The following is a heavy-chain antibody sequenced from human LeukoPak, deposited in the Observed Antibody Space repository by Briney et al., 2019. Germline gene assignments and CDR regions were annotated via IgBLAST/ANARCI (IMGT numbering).Heavy chain of an antibody. V-gene: IGHV1-18*01. CDR2: ISAYNGNT. D-gene: IGHD6-13*01. Sequence: ASVTVSCKASGYTFTSYGISWVRQAPGQGLEWMGWISAYNGNTNYAQKLQGRVTITTDTSTSTAYMELRSLRSDDTAVYYCARDLRYSSSWYPNYYYYYMDVWGKGTTVTVSS. CDR1: GYTFTSYG. CDR3: ARDLRYSSSWYPNYYYYYMDV. J-gene: IGHJ6*03.